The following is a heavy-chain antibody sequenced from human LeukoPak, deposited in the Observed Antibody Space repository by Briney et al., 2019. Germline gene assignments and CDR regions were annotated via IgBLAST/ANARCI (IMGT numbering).Heavy chain of an antibody. D-gene: IGHD5-18*01. CDR1: GFTFSSYA. CDR3: ARGREGYSYVYEC. CDR2: FSGSGGST. Sequence: GGSLRLSCAASGFTFSSYAMSWVRQAPGKGLEWVSAFSGSGGSTYYADSVKGRFTISRDNAKNSLYLQMNSLRAEDTAVYYCARGREGYSYVYECWGQGTLVTVSS. V-gene: IGHV3-23*01. J-gene: IGHJ4*02.